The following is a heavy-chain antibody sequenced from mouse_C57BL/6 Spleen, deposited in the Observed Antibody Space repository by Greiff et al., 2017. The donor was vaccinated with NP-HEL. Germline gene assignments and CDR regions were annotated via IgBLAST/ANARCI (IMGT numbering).Heavy chain of an antibody. CDR3: ARKGGYYGFDY. CDR1: GYTFPSYW. J-gene: IGHJ2*01. D-gene: IGHD2-3*01. CDR2: IDPSDSYT. V-gene: IGHV1-69*01. Sequence: QVQLQQPGAELVMPGASVKLSCKASGYTFPSYWMHWVKQRPGQGLEWIGEIDPSDSYTNYNQKFTGKSTLTVDKSSSTAYMQLSSLTSEDSAVYYCARKGGYYGFDYWGQGTTLTVSS.